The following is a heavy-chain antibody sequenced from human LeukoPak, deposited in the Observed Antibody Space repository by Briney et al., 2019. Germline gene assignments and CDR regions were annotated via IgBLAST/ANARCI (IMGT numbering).Heavy chain of an antibody. CDR1: GFTFTNYV. J-gene: IGHJ4*02. V-gene: IGHV3-30*04. CDR3: ARELTSTYYFDY. Sequence: PGRSLRLSCAASGFTFTNYVMHWVRQAPGKGLEWVAVISYDGSNKYYADSVKGRFTISRDNSKNTAYLQMNSLRHEDTAVYYCARELTSTYYFDYWGQGTLVTVSS. CDR2: ISYDGSNK.